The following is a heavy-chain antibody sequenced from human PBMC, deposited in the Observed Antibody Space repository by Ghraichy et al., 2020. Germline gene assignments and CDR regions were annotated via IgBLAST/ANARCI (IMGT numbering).Heavy chain of an antibody. CDR2: AFHSGST. J-gene: IGHJ5*02. Sequence: SQTLSLTCVVSGDSISSNYWWWSWVRQTPGKGLEWIGEAFHSGSTVYTPSFKSRVTISVDKSKNHFSLKLKSLTAADTAIYHCARVARREYSYGSGGRFDPWGQGTLVIVSS. D-gene: IGHD5-18*01. CDR1: GDSISSNYW. V-gene: IGHV4-4*02. CDR3: ARVARREYSYGSGGRFDP.